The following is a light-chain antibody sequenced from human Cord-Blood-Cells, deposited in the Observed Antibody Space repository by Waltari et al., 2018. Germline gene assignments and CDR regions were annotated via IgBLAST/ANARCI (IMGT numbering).Light chain of an antibody. CDR2: EVS. CDR1: SSDVGGYNS. J-gene: IGLJ3*02. CDR3: SSYAGSNNLV. Sequence: QSALTQPPSASGSPGQSVTISRTGTSSDVGGYNSVSWYQQHPGKAPKLMIYEVSKWPSGVPDRFSGSKSGNTASLTVSGLQAEDEADYYCSSYAGSNNLVFGGGTKLTVL. V-gene: IGLV2-8*01.